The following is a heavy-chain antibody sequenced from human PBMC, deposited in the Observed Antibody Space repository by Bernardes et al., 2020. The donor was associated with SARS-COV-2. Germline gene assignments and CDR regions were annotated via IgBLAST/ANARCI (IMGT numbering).Heavy chain of an antibody. CDR3: ARSPPAGSYRPWYFDL. Sequence: SETLSLTCTVSGGSIRSYYWSWIRQSPGKGLEWIGYIYYSGSTNYNPSLKSRVIISVDTSKNQFSLRLNSVTAADTAVYYCARSPPAGSYRPWYFDLWGRGTLVTVSS. CDR1: GGSIRSYY. V-gene: IGHV4-59*01. J-gene: IGHJ2*01. CDR2: IYYSGST. D-gene: IGHD3-16*02.